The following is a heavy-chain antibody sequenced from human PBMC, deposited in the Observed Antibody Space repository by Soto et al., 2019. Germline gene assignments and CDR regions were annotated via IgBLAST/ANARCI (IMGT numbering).Heavy chain of an antibody. V-gene: IGHV3-11*01. CDR2: ISGSGSTI. Sequence: PGGSLRLSCAASGFTFSDFFMSWVRQAPGKGLEWIAYISGSGSTIRYADSVKGRITISRDNAKNSVSLQMNSLRAGDTALYYCAKVGGVRVLDAFDVWGRGTMVTVSS. D-gene: IGHD2-8*01. CDR3: AKVGGVRVLDAFDV. CDR1: GFTFSDFF. J-gene: IGHJ3*01.